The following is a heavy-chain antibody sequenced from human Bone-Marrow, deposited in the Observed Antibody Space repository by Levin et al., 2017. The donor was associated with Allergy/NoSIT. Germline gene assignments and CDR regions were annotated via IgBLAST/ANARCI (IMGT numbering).Heavy chain of an antibody. D-gene: IGHD5-12*01. V-gene: IGHV4-39*07. Sequence: SETLSLTCTVSGGSISSSSYYWGWFRQPPGKGLEWIGTIYYSGSTYYNPSLKSRVTISIDRYKNQFSLKLSSVTAADTAVYDCAREVAYDGPADYSGMDVWGQGTTVTVSS. CDR2: IYYSGST. J-gene: IGHJ6*02. CDR1: GGSISSSSYY. CDR3: AREVAYDGPADYSGMDV.